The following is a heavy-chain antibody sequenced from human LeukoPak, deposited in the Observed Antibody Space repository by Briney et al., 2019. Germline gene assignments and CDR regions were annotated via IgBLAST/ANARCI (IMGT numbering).Heavy chain of an antibody. CDR2: INHSGST. D-gene: IGHD3-3*01. J-gene: IGHJ4*02. V-gene: IGHV4-34*01. CDR3: AGTGSGYYVDY. CDR1: GGSFSGYY. Sequence: SETLSLTCAVYGGSFSGYYWSWIRQPPGKGLEWIGEINHSGSTNYNPSLKSRVTISVDTSKNQFSLKLSSVTAADTAVYYCAGTGSGYYVDYWGQGTLVTVSS.